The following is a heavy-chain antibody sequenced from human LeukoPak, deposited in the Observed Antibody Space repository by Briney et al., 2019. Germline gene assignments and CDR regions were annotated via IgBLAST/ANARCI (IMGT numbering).Heavy chain of an antibody. J-gene: IGHJ5*01. CDR1: RFTFSSYA. D-gene: IGHD3-22*01. CDR3: AKGDYYDFDS. CDR2: ISSSGGGT. V-gene: IGHV3-23*01. Sequence: GGSLRLSCAASRFTFSSYAMTWVRQAPGKGLEWVSRISSSGGGTHYADSAKGRFTISRDNSKNTLYLQMNSLRAEDTAVYYCAKGDYYDFDSWGQGTLVTVSS.